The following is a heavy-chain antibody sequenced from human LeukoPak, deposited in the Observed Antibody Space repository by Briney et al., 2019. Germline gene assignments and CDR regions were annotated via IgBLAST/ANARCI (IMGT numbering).Heavy chain of an antibody. Sequence: PGGSLRLSCAASGFTFSDYYMSWIRQAPGKGLEWVSHISSSGSTIYYADSVKGRFTISRDNSKNTLYLQMNSLRAEDTAVYYCARDRLAGPWENWFDPWGQGTLGTVSS. CDR2: ISSSGSTI. J-gene: IGHJ5*02. V-gene: IGHV3-11*04. CDR3: ARDRLAGPWENWFDP. D-gene: IGHD1-26*01. CDR1: GFTFSDYY.